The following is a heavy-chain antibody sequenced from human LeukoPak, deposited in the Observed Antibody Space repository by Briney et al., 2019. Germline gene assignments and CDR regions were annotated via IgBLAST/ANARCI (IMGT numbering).Heavy chain of an antibody. V-gene: IGHV3-23*01. D-gene: IGHD3-22*01. Sequence: PGGSLRLSCAASGFTFSSYAMSWVRQAPGKGLEWVSAISGSGGSTYYADSVKGRFTISRDNSKNTLYLQMNSLRAEDTAVYYCAKGVPITMIVVVTVDFDYWGQGTLVTVSS. CDR3: AKGVPITMIVVVTVDFDY. J-gene: IGHJ4*02. CDR2: ISGSGGST. CDR1: GFTFSSYA.